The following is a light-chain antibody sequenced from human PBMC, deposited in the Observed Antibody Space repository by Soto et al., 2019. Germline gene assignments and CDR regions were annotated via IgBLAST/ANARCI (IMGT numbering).Light chain of an antibody. V-gene: IGKV1-5*01. CDR2: YAS. CDR1: QSISSW. CDR3: QQYNSYS. Sequence: DIQMTQSPSTLSASVGDRVTITCRASQSISSWLAWYQQKPGKAPKLLIYYASSLESGVPSSFSGSGSGTEFTLTISSLQRDDFDSYYCQQYNSYSFGQGTKVEIK. J-gene: IGKJ1*01.